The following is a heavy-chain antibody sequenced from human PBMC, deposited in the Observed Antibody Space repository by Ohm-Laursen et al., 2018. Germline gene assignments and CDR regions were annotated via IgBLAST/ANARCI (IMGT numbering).Heavy chain of an antibody. V-gene: IGHV3-23*01. D-gene: IGHD5-24*01. J-gene: IGHJ3*02. CDR1: GFTFSSYA. CDR2: ISGSGGST. Sequence: GSLRLSCAASGFTFSSYAMSWVRQAPGKGLEWVSAISGSGGSTYYADSVKGRFTISRDNARNTLYLEMNSLRAEDTAVYYCTRGRSPQFDAFDIWGQGTMVTVSS. CDR3: TRGRSPQFDAFDI.